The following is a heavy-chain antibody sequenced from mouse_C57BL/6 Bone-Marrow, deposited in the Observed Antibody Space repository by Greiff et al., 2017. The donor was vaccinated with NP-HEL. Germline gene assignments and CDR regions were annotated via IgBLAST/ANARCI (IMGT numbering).Heavy chain of an antibody. CDR3: ARGYDYDGWYFDV. CDR1: GYTFTSYW. J-gene: IGHJ1*03. Sequence: QVQLQQPGAELVRPGTSVKLSCKASGYTFTSYWMHWVKQRPGQGLEWIGVIDPSDSYTNYNQKFKGKATLTVDTSSSTAYMTLSSLPCGDSAVYSWARGYDYDGWYFDVWGTGTTVTVSS. D-gene: IGHD2-4*01. V-gene: IGHV1-59*01. CDR2: IDPSDSYT.